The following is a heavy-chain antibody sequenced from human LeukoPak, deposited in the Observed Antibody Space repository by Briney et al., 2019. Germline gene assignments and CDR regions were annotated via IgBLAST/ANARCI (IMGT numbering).Heavy chain of an antibody. CDR2: ISSSGSTI. D-gene: IGHD5-18*01. V-gene: IGHV3-48*03. CDR1: GFTFSSYE. Sequence: GGSLRLSCAASGFTFSSYEMNWVRQAPGKGLEWLSYISSSGSTIYYADSVKGRFTISRDNAKNSLYLQMNSLRAEDTAVYYCARDGLWAFDYWGQGTLVTVSS. CDR3: ARDGLWAFDY. J-gene: IGHJ4*02.